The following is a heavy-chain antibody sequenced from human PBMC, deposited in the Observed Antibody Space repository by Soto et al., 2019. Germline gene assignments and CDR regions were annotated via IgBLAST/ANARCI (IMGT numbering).Heavy chain of an antibody. D-gene: IGHD5-12*01. CDR1: GGSISSGDYY. CDR2: IYYSGST. CDR3: ASNSGYSGSYGWYYFDY. Sequence: SETLSLTCTVSGGSISSGDYYWSWIRQPPGKGLEWIGYIYYSGSTYYNPSLKGRVTISVDTSKNQFSLKLSSVTAADTAVYYCASNSGYSGSYGWYYFDYWGQGTLVTVSS. V-gene: IGHV4-30-4*01. J-gene: IGHJ4*02.